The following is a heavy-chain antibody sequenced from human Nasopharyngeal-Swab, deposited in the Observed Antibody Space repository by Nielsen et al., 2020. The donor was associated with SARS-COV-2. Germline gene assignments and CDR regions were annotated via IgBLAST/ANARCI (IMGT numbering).Heavy chain of an antibody. CDR2: INHTGNT. V-gene: IGHV4-34*01. CDR1: SGSFNGYY. CDR3: ARVSTGLGIFGVVISYWYFDL. J-gene: IGHJ2*01. D-gene: IGHD3-3*01. Sequence: SETLSLTCTVYSGSFNGYYWSWIRQPPRKWLEWIGEINHTGNTSYNPSLKSRVTISVDTSKTQFSLRLSSVTAADAAVYYCARVSTGLGIFGVVISYWYFDLWGRGTLVTVSS.